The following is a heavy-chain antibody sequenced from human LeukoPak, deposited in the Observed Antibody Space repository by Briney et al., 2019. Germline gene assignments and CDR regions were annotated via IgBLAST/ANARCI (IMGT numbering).Heavy chain of an antibody. V-gene: IGHV4-61*02. CDR1: GGSISSGSYY. Sequence: PSETLSLTCTVSGGSISSGSYYWSWIRQPAGKGLEWIGRIYTSGSTNYNPSLKSRVTISVDTSKNQFSLKLISVTAADTAVYYCARVGYSSSWPYFDYWGQGTLVTVSS. CDR3: ARVGYSSSWPYFDY. CDR2: IYTSGST. D-gene: IGHD6-13*01. J-gene: IGHJ4*02.